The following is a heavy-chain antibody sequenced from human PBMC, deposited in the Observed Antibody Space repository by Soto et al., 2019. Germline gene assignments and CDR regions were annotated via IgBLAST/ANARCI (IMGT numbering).Heavy chain of an antibody. CDR3: AILKQGYCTNGVCYLDY. J-gene: IGHJ4*02. D-gene: IGHD2-8*01. V-gene: IGHV1-3*01. CDR2: INAGNGNT. CDR1: GYTFTSYA. Sequence: ASVKVSCKASGYTFTSYAMHWVRQAPGQRLEWMGWINAGNGNTKYSQKFQGRVTITRGTSASTAYMELSSLRSEDTAVYYCAILKQGYCTNGVCYLDYWGQGTPVTVSS.